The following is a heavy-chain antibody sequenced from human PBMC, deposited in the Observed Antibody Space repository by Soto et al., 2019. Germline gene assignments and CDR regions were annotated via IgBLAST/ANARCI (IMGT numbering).Heavy chain of an antibody. Sequence: TLSLTCAVYGGSFSGYYWSWIRQPPGKGLEWIGEINHSGSTNYNPSLKSRVTISVDTSKNQFSLKLSSVTAADTAVYYCASGGVVPAAKFGRRRRNNWFDPWGQGTLVTVS. CDR3: ASGGVVPAAKFGRRRRNNWFDP. V-gene: IGHV4-34*01. D-gene: IGHD2-2*01. J-gene: IGHJ5*02. CDR2: INHSGST. CDR1: GGSFSGYY.